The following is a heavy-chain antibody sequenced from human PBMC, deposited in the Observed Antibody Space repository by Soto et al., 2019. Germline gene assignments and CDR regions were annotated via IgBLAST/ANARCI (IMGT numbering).Heavy chain of an antibody. D-gene: IGHD4-17*01. CDR1: GGSFSGYY. CDR3: ARAGYGSAGETPISRGYGMDV. J-gene: IGHJ6*02. V-gene: IGHV4-34*01. Sequence: PSETLSLTCAVYGGSFSGYYWSWIRQPPGKGLEWIGEINHSGSTNYNPSLKSRVTISVDTSKNQFSLKLSSVTAADTAVYYCARAGYGSAGETPISRGYGMDVWGQGTTVTVSS. CDR2: INHSGST.